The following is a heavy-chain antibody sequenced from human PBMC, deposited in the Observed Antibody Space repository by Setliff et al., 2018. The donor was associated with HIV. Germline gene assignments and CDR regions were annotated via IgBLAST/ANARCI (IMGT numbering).Heavy chain of an antibody. V-gene: IGHV4-4*02. CDR1: GGSISSSDW. J-gene: IGHJ3*02. CDR3: AGGVVGATYDVFDI. CDR2: IYHSGST. Sequence: PSETLSLTCAVSGGSISSSDWWSWVRQPPGKGLEWIGEIYHSGSTNYNSSLKSRVTISVDKSKNQFSLKLSSVTAADTAVYYCAGGVVGATYDVFDIWAQGTMVTVS. D-gene: IGHD1-26*01.